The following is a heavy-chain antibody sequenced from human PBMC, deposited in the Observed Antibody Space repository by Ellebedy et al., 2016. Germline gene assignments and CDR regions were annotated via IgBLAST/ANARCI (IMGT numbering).Heavy chain of an antibody. CDR2: MNQDGSEK. D-gene: IGHD2-15*01. CDR1: GFTFNNYW. J-gene: IGHJ4*02. Sequence: GGSLRLXXEASGFTFNNYWMSWVRQAPGKGLEWVANMNQDGSEKYYVDSVKGRFTISRDNAQNSLYLQMNSLRAEDTAMYHCARGYCSGGSCYGAGFDYWGQGTLVTVSS. V-gene: IGHV3-7*04. CDR3: ARGYCSGGSCYGAGFDY.